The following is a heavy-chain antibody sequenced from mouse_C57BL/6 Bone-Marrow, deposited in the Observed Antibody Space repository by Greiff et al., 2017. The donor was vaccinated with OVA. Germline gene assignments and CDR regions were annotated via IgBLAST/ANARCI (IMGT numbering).Heavy chain of an antibody. J-gene: IGHJ3*01. V-gene: IGHV1-59*01. CDR2: IDPSDSYT. CDR1: GYTFTSYW. D-gene: IGHD2-3*01. Sequence: VKLQQPGAELVRPGTSVKLSCKASGYTFTSYWMHWVKQRPGQGLEWIGVIDPSDSYTNYNQKFKGKATLTVDTSSSTAYMQLSSLTSEDSAVYYCAISIYDGFPPWFAYWGQGTLVTVSA. CDR3: AISIYDGFPPWFAY.